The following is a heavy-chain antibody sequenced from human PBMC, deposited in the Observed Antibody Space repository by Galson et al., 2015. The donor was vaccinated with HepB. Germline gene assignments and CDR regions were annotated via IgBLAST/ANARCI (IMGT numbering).Heavy chain of an antibody. V-gene: IGHV3-15*01. CDR3: STDVTPWISGEVDF. CDR2: IKSKSDGETI. D-gene: IGHD3-10*01. Sequence: SLRLSCAGSGFSFKKAWMNWVRQAPGKGLEWVGRIKSKSDGETIDYGAPVKGRFTISRDDSKNTLYLQMNSLKIEDTAVYYCSTDVTPWISGEVDFWGQGTLVTVSS. J-gene: IGHJ4*02. CDR1: GFSFKKAW.